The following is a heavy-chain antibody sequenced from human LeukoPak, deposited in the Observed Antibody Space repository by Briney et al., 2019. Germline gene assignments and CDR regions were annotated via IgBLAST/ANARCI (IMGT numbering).Heavy chain of an antibody. D-gene: IGHD2-2*02. CDR3: ARCGPGSTSCYNKGNIGMDV. CDR1: GYTFTSYA. Sequence: GASVKVSCKSSGYTFTSYAMHGVRQAGGRKLEWMGWINAGNGDTKYSRKFQGRVTITRDTSASKDYLELSSLRSEDTAVYYCARCGPGSTSCYNKGNIGMDVWGKGTTVTVSS. CDR2: INAGNGDT. J-gene: IGHJ6*04. V-gene: IGHV1-3*01.